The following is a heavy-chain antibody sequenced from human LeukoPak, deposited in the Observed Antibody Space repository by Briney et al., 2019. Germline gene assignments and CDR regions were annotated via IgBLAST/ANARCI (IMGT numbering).Heavy chain of an antibody. Sequence: GGSLRLSCAASGFTFSSYGMHWVRQAPGKGLEWVAAIAHDGSNKNDADSVKGRFTISRDDSKNTLYLQMNSLRAEDTALYYCAKGGRAAADRNFDLWGRGTLVTVSS. CDR3: AKGGRAAADRNFDL. CDR1: GFTFSSYG. D-gene: IGHD6-13*01. CDR2: IAHDGSNK. J-gene: IGHJ2*01. V-gene: IGHV3-30*18.